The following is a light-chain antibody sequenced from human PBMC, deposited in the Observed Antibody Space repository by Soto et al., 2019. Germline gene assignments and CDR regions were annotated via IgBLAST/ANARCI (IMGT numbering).Light chain of an antibody. V-gene: IGLV2-14*01. J-gene: IGLJ2*01. CDR2: EVT. CDR3: CSYSTTGTSI. Sequence: QSVLTQPASVSASPGQSITISCTGSSSDVGAYSYVSWYQQSPGKAPKLLIYEVTNRPSGVSNRFSGSKSGNTASLTISGLQAEDEADYYCCSYSTTGTSIFGGGTKLTVL. CDR1: SSDVGAYSY.